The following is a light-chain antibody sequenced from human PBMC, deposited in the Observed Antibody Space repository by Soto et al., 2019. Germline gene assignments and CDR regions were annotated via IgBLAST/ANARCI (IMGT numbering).Light chain of an antibody. CDR3: QKYNSAPPWT. CDR1: QDISNY. Sequence: DIHMTQSPSSLSASVGDRVTITCRATQDISNYLAWYQQKPGKVPNLLIYAASTLQSGVPSRFSGSGSGTDFTLTISSLQPEDVATYYCQKYNSAPPWTFGQGTKVEI. V-gene: IGKV1-27*01. CDR2: AAS. J-gene: IGKJ1*01.